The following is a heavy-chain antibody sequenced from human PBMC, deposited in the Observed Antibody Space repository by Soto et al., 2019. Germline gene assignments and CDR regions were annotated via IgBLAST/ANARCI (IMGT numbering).Heavy chain of an antibody. CDR1: GFSLTTGKMG. J-gene: IGHJ6*02. Sequence: ESGPTLVNPTETLTLTCTVSGFSLTTGKMGVSWIRQPPGKALEWPAHIFSDNERSYSTSLQGRLTISKDTSGSQVVLSMTNVEPVDTATYYCARMNVDSYQFYYAMDVWGQGTTVTVSS. V-gene: IGHV2-26*01. D-gene: IGHD4-17*01. CDR3: ARMNVDSYQFYYAMDV. CDR2: IFSDNER.